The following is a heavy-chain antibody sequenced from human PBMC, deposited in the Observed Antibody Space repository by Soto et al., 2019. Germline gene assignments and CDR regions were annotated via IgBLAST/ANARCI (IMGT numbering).Heavy chain of an antibody. CDR3: ARWFRGVSGFDP. V-gene: IGHV3-53*02. D-gene: IGHD3-10*01. Sequence: EVQLVETGGGLIQPGGSLRLSCAASGFIVSSNYMSWVRQAPGKGLEWVSVIYSGGSTYYADSVKGRFTISRDNSKNTLYLQMNSLIAEDTAVYYCARWFRGVSGFDPWGQGTLVTVSS. CDR1: GFIVSSNY. J-gene: IGHJ5*02. CDR2: IYSGGST.